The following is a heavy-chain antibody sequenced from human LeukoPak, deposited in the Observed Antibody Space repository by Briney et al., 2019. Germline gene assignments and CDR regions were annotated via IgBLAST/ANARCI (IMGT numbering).Heavy chain of an antibody. V-gene: IGHV4-34*01. Sequence: PSETLSLTCTVSGGSIRSYYWSWIRQPPGKGLEWIGEINHSGSTNYNPSLKSRVTISVDTSKNQFSLKLSSVTAADTAVYYCARGGYCSSTSCYPGRYDYWGQGTLVTVSS. CDR3: ARGGYCSSTSCYPGRYDY. D-gene: IGHD2-2*01. CDR1: GGSIRSYY. CDR2: INHSGST. J-gene: IGHJ4*02.